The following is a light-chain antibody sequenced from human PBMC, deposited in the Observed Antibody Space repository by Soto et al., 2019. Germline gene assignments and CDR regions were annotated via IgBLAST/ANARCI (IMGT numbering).Light chain of an antibody. V-gene: IGKV1-39*01. J-gene: IGKJ3*01. CDR2: ATD. CDR1: QTITNY. Sequence: DIQMTQSPSSLSASLGDRVTITCRASQTITNYLSWYQQQSGKPPKLLIYATDTLQSGVPSRFSGSGSGTDYTITISSLQPEDFVTYCCQQSYTTPQTFGPGTKVDIK. CDR3: QQSYTTPQT.